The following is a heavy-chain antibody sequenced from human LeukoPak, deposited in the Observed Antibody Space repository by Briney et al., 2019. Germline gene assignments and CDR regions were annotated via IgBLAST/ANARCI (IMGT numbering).Heavy chain of an antibody. V-gene: IGHV4-34*01. D-gene: IGHD1-26*01. CDR3: ARGLYSGSYYDY. CDR2: IDHSGST. J-gene: IGHJ4*01. CDR1: RFTFSSYW. Sequence: GSLRLSCAASRFTFSSYWMSWVRQPPGKGLEWIGEIDHSGSTNSNPSLQSRVIISVDTSKNQFALKLSSVIAADTAVYYCARGLYSGSYYDYWGHGNLVTVSS.